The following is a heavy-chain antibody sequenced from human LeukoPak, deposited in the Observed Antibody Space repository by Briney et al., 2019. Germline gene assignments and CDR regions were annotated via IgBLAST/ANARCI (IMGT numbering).Heavy chain of an antibody. CDR1: GFTFSSYA. CDR3: AKDPLIAVAGTRPWWYFDL. Sequence: GGSLRLSCAASGFTFSSYAMSWVRQAPGKGLEWVSAISGSGGSTYYADSVKGRFTISRDNSKNTLYLQMNSLRAEDTAVYYCAKDPLIAVAGTRPWWYFDLWGRGTLVTVSS. J-gene: IGHJ2*01. CDR2: ISGSGGST. V-gene: IGHV3-23*01. D-gene: IGHD6-19*01.